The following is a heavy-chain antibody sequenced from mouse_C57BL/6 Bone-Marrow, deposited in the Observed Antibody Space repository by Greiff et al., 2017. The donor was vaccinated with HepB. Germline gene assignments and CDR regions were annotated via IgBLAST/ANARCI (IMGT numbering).Heavy chain of an antibody. CDR3: ARCYYYGSSYAWFAY. CDR1: GYAFTNYL. Sequence: QVQLQQSGAELVRPGTSVKVSCKASGYAFTNYLIEWVKQRPGQGLEWIGVINPGSGGTNYNEKFKGKATLTADKSSSTAYMQLSSLTSEDSAVYFCARCYYYGSSYAWFAYWGQGTLVTVSA. CDR2: INPGSGGT. D-gene: IGHD1-1*01. J-gene: IGHJ3*01. V-gene: IGHV1-54*01.